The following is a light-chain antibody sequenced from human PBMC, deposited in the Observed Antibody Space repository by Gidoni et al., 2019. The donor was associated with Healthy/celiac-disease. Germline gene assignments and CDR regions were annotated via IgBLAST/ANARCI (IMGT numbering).Light chain of an antibody. CDR3: QQYNSYSWT. V-gene: IGKV1-5*03. Sequence: QKPGKAPKLLIYKESSLESGVPSRFSGSGAGTEFTITISSLQHADFATYYCQQYNSYSWTFXQXTKVEIK. J-gene: IGKJ1*01. CDR2: KES.